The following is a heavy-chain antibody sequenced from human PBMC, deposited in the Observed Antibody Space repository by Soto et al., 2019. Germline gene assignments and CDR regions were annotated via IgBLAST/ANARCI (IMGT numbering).Heavy chain of an antibody. J-gene: IGHJ6*02. Sequence: WIRQPPGQGLEWVAVISYDGSNKYYADSVKGRFTISRDNSKNTLYLQMNSLRAEDTAVYYCAKGMNYYYYYGMDVWGQGTTVTVSS. CDR2: ISYDGSNK. D-gene: IGHD2-8*01. V-gene: IGHV3-30*18. CDR3: AKGMNYYYYYGMDV.